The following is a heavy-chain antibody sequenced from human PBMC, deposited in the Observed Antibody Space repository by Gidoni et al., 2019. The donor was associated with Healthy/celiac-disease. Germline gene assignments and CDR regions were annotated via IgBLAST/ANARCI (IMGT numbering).Heavy chain of an antibody. CDR2: IYPGDSDT. Sequence: EVQLVQSGAEVKKPGESLKISCKGSGYSFTSYWIGWVRQMPGKGLEWMGIIYPGDSDTRYSPSFQGQVTISADKSISTAYLQWSSLKASDTAMYYCARSYYYDSSGYYHFWGNWFDPWGQGTLVTVSS. V-gene: IGHV5-51*01. CDR3: ARSYYYDSSGYYHFWGNWFDP. J-gene: IGHJ5*02. D-gene: IGHD3-22*01. CDR1: GYSFTSYW.